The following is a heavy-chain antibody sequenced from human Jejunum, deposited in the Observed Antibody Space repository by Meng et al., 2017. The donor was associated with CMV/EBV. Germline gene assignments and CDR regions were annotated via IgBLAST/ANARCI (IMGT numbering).Heavy chain of an antibody. CDR2: ISHSGDTT. D-gene: IGHD2-2*01. Sequence: FSFTNFAMSWVRQAPGKGREWVSTISHSGDTTHYAGSVKGRFTISRDNSDNILYLQMNSLRADDTALYYCAKDPDSYMSTLGTTFDSWGQGSLVTVSS. CDR3: AKDPDSYMSTLGTTFDS. V-gene: IGHV3-23*01. J-gene: IGHJ4*02. CDR1: FSFTNFA.